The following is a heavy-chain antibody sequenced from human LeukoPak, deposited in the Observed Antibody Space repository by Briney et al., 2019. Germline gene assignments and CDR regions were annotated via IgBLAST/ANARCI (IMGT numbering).Heavy chain of an antibody. CDR1: GFTSSSYG. Sequence: GGSLRLSCAASGFTSSSYGMHWVRQAPGKGLEWVAVISYDGSNKYYADSVKGRFTISRDNSKNTLYLQMNSLRAEDTAVYYCAKSLLNYGDYYYGMDVWGQGTTVTVSS. V-gene: IGHV3-30*18. D-gene: IGHD4-17*01. CDR3: AKSLLNYGDYYYGMDV. CDR2: ISYDGSNK. J-gene: IGHJ6*02.